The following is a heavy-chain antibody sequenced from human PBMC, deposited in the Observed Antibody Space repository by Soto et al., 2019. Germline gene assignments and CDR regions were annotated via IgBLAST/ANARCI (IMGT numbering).Heavy chain of an antibody. J-gene: IGHJ4*02. CDR2: MNPNSGNT. CDR1: GYTFTSYD. V-gene: IGHV1-8*01. D-gene: IGHD2-2*01. CDR3: ARWGAGYCSSTSCSGPRHLIDY. Sequence: GASVKVSCKASGYTFTSYDINWVRQATGQGLEWMGWMNPNSGNTGYAQKFQGRVTMTRNTSISTAYMELSSLRSEDTAVYYCARWGAGYCSSTSCSGPRHLIDYWGQGTPVTVSS.